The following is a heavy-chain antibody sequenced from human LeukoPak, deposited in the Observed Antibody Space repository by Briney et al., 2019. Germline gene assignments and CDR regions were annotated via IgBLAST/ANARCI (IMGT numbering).Heavy chain of an antibody. J-gene: IGHJ4*02. CDR3: AKDEVHYCSSTSCSYFDY. V-gene: IGHV3-30-3*01. D-gene: IGHD2-2*01. CDR2: ISYDGSNK. CDR1: GFTFSSYA. Sequence: GGSLRLSCAASGFTFSSYAMHWVRQAPGKGLEWAAVISYDGSNKYYADSVKGRFTISRDNSKNTLYLQMNSLRAEDTAVYYCAKDEVHYCSSTSCSYFDYWGQGTLVTVSS.